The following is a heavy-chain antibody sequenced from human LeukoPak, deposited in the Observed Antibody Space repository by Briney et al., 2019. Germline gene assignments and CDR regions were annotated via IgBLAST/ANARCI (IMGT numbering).Heavy chain of an antibody. CDR2: INQDGSEN. Sequence: GGSLRLSCAASGFTFSSYWMSWVRQAPGKGLEWVANINQDGSENYYVVSVKGRFTISRDNAKNSLYLQMNSLRAEDTAVYYCAELGITMIGGVWGKGTTVTISS. CDR3: AELGITMIGGV. V-gene: IGHV3-7*01. J-gene: IGHJ6*04. D-gene: IGHD3-10*02. CDR1: GFTFSSYW.